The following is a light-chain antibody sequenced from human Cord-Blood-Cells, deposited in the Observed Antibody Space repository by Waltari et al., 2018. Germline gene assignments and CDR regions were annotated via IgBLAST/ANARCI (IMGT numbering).Light chain of an antibody. CDR1: QSVSSSY. J-gene: IGKJ2*01. Sequence: ATLSCRASQSVSSSYLAWYQQKPGQAPRLLIYGASSRATGIPDRFSGSGSGTDFTLTISRLEPEDFAVYYCQQYGSSLMYTFGQGTKLEIK. CDR2: GAS. CDR3: QQYGSSLMYT. V-gene: IGKV3-20*01.